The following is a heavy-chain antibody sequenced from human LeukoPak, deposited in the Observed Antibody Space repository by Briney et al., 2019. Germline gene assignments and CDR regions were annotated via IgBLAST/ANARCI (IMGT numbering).Heavy chain of an antibody. D-gene: IGHD2/OR15-2a*01. Sequence: PSETLSLTCTVSGGSISSYYWSWLRQPPGKGLEWIGYIYYSGSTNYNPSLKSRVTISVDTSKNQFSLKLSSVTAADTAVYYCARGLASSMYYFDYWGQGTLVTVSS. J-gene: IGHJ4*02. CDR1: GGSISSYY. CDR2: IYYSGST. CDR3: ARGLASSMYYFDY. V-gene: IGHV4-59*01.